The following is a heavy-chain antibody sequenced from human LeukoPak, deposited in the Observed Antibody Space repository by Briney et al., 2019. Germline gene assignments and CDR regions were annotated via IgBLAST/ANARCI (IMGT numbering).Heavy chain of an antibody. Sequence: SGGSLRLSCAASGFSFSTSAMSWVRQAPGRGLEWVSTINDGGVSTFYADSVKGRFTISRDNSKKTLYLQMNSLRAEDTAVYYCAKVGEMATTTFRFDPWGQGTLVTVSS. CDR1: GFSFSTSA. J-gene: IGHJ5*02. V-gene: IGHV3-23*01. CDR2: INDGGVST. D-gene: IGHD5-24*01. CDR3: AKVGEMATTTFRFDP.